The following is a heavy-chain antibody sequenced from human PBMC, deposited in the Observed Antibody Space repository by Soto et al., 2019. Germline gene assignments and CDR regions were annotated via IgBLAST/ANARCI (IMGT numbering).Heavy chain of an antibody. CDR2: IIPIFGTA. D-gene: IGHD2-2*01. J-gene: IGHJ6*02. CDR3: SRDKGYCSSTSCYGGYYYGMDV. Sequence: QVQLVQSGAEVKKPGSSVKVSCKASGGTFSSYAISWVRQAPGQGLEWMGGIIPIFGTANYAQKFQGRVTIPADVTTSTTYMELSSLSCEDTAVYYCSRDKGYCSSTSCYGGYYYGMDVWGQGTTVTVSS. V-gene: IGHV1-69*01. CDR1: GGTFSSYA.